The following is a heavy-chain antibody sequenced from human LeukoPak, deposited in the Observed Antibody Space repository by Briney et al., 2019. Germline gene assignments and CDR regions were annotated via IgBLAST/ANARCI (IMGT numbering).Heavy chain of an antibody. CDR3: ARAPDYYDRSGYYPIRYLDL. CDR1: GFTVSSNY. J-gene: IGHJ2*01. Sequence: PGGSLRLSCAASGFTVSSNYMSWVRQAPGKGPEWVSVIYRGGSTYYAGSVKGRFTISRDNSKNTLYLQMNSLRDEDTAVYYCARAPDYYDRSGYYPIRYLDLWGRGTLVTVSS. CDR2: IYRGGST. D-gene: IGHD3-22*01. V-gene: IGHV3-66*01.